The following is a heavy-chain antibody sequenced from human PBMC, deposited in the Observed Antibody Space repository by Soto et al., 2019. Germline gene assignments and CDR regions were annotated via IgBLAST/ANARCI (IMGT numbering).Heavy chain of an antibody. CDR3: ASGGSSWSYYYYYGMDV. D-gene: IGHD6-13*01. V-gene: IGHV4-30-2*01. CDR1: GGSISSGGYS. Sequence: SETLSLTCAVSGGSISSGGYSWSWIRQPPGKGREWIGYIYHSGSTYYNPYLKSRVTISVDRSKTQFSLKLSSVTAADTAVYYCASGGSSWSYYYYYGMDVWGQGTTVTVSS. CDR2: IYHSGST. J-gene: IGHJ6*02.